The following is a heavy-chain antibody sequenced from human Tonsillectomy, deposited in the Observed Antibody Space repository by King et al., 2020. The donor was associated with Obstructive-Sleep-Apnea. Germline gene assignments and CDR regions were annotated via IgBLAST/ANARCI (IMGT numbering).Heavy chain of an antibody. CDR3: ARGFGGGSGYYKIDY. CDR1: GYTFTSYD. V-gene: IGHV1-8*01. D-gene: IGHD3-22*01. J-gene: IGHJ4*02. CDR2: VNPNSGNT. Sequence: QVQLVQSGAEVKKPGASVKVSCKASGYTFTSYDINWVRQATGQGLVWMGWVNPNSGNTGYAQKFQGRVPLTGKTSISTAYMELTGLRSEDTAVYFCARGFGGGSGYYKIDYWGQGTLVTVSS.